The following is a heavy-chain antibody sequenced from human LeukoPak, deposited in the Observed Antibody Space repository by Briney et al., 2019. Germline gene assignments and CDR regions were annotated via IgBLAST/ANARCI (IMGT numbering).Heavy chain of an antibody. CDR3: ASYYYDSSGYSLSYAFDI. Sequence: ASVKVSCKASGYTFTGYYMHWVRQAPGQGLEWMGWINPNSGGTNYAQKFQGRVTMTRDTSISTAYMELSRLRSDDTAVYYCASYYYDSSGYSLSYAFDIWGQGTMVTASS. CDR1: GYTFTGYY. V-gene: IGHV1-2*02. CDR2: INPNSGGT. J-gene: IGHJ3*02. D-gene: IGHD3-22*01.